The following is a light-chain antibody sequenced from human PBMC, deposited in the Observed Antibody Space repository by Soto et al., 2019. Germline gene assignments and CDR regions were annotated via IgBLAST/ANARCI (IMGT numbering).Light chain of an antibody. J-gene: IGKJ2*01. V-gene: IGKV4-1*01. CDR3: QQHYSPPYT. Sequence: DIVMTQSPDSLAVSLGERATINCKSSQSVLYSSNNKNYLGWYQQKPGQTPKLLIYWASTRDSGVPVRFSGSGSGTDFTLTISSLQAEDVAVYYCQQHYSPPYTFGEGTRLEIK. CDR2: WAS. CDR1: QSVLYSSNNKNY.